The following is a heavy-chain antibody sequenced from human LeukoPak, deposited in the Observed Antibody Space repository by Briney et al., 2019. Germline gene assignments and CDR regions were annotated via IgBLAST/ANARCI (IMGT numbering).Heavy chain of an antibody. V-gene: IGHV3-23*01. CDR3: AKGYDESYCGGDCYFDY. Sequence: SGGSLRLSCAASGFTFSGYAMSWVRQAPGKGLEWVSAISGSGGSTYYADSVKGRFTISRDNSKNTLYLQMNSLRAEDTAVYYCAKGYDESYCGGDCYFDYWGQGTLVTVSS. CDR2: ISGSGGST. J-gene: IGHJ4*02. D-gene: IGHD2-21*01. CDR1: GFTFSGYA.